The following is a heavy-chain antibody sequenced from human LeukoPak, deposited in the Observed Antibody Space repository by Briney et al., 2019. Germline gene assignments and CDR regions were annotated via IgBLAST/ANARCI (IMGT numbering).Heavy chain of an antibody. Sequence: GGSLRLSCAASGFTVSSNYMSWVRQAPGKGLEWVSVIYSGGSTYYADSVKGRFTISRDNSKNTLYLQMNSLRAEDTAVYYCARETVMRYFDYWGQGTLVTVSS. CDR2: IYSGGST. CDR3: ARETVMRYFDY. V-gene: IGHV3-53*01. J-gene: IGHJ4*02. CDR1: GFTVSSNY. D-gene: IGHD4-11*01.